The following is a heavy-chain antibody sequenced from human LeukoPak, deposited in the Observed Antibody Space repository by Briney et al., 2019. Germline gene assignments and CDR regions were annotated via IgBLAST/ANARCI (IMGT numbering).Heavy chain of an antibody. CDR1: GGTFSSYA. V-gene: IGHV1-69*01. J-gene: IGHJ4*02. CDR2: IIPIFGTA. CDR3: AVYCSSTSCYHFDY. D-gene: IGHD2-2*01. Sequence: SMKVSCKASGGTFSSYAISWVRQAPGQGLERMGGIIPIFGTANYAQKFQGRVTITADESTSTAYMELSSLRSEDTAVYYCAVYCSSTSCYHFDYWGQGTLVTVSS.